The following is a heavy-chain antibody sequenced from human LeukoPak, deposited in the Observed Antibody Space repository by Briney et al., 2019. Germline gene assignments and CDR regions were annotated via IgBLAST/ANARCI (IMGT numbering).Heavy chain of an antibody. V-gene: IGHV4-59*08. CDR2: IYYSGRT. CDR1: GDSLSSYD. CDR3: ARQGPDAFFDY. Sequence: PSETLSLTCTVSGDSLSSYDWSWIRQPPAKGLAGIGYIYYSGRTNHNPSLKSRVTIPVDTPKNQFSQMLSLVTAANAAVYYGARQGPDAFFDYWGQGTLVTVSS. J-gene: IGHJ4*02.